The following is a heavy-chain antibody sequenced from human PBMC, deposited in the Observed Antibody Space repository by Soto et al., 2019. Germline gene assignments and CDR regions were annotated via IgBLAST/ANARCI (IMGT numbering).Heavy chain of an antibody. D-gene: IGHD5-18*01. V-gene: IGHV3-30*18. CDR1: GFTFSSYG. CDR2: ISYDGSNK. J-gene: IGHJ6*02. CDR3: AKDRGYSYGYYSGMDV. Sequence: QVQLVESGGGVVQPGRSLRLSCAAYGFTFSSYGMHWVRQAPGKGLEWVAVISYDGSNKYYADSVKGRFTISRDNSKNTLYLQMNSLRAEDTAVYYCAKDRGYSYGYYSGMDVWGQGTTVTVSS.